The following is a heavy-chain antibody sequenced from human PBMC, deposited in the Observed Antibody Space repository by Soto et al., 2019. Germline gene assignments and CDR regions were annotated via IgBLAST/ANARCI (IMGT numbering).Heavy chain of an antibody. D-gene: IGHD6-13*01. Sequence: QVQLQESGPGLVKPSQTLSLTCTVSGGSISSGDYYWSWIRQPPGKGLEWIGYIYYSGSTSYNPSLESRVTISVATYKNQSSLAWSSVTAADTAVYYCAGERPDGSRLDPWGQGTLVTVSS. V-gene: IGHV4-30-4*01. CDR3: AGERPDGSRLDP. CDR1: GGSISSGDYY. J-gene: IGHJ5*02. CDR2: IYYSGST.